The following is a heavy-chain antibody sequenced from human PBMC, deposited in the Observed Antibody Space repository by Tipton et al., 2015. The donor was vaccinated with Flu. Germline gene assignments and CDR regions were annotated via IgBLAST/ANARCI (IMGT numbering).Heavy chain of an antibody. V-gene: IGHV3-66*02. D-gene: IGHD2-21*01. J-gene: IGHJ3*02. CDR2: LHYGGRT. CDR3: ARDPGHYCGSECIGFAAFDI. Sequence: SLRLSCAVSEFIVDWNHMTWVRQAPGKGLEWVSLLHYGGRTNYADSVMGRFSISRDSSKNTLFLQMSNLRPEDTAVYYCARDPGHYCGSECIGFAAFDIWGQGTKVTVSS. CDR1: EFIVDWNH.